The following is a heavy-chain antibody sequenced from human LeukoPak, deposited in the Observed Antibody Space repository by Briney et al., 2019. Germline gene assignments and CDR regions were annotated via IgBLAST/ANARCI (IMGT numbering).Heavy chain of an antibody. CDR3: ARDTGQYTPGTPGFTRFDP. V-gene: IGHV4-39*07. J-gene: IGHJ5*02. CDR2: VYNSGST. D-gene: IGHD2-15*01. Sequence: SETLSLTCTVSGGSISSANYYWGWIRRPPGKGLEWIGSVYNSGSTYYNPSLKSQVIVSLDTSKNQFSLRLTSVTAADTAVYYCARDTGQYTPGTPGFTRFDPWGQGTLVTVSS. CDR1: GGSISSANYY.